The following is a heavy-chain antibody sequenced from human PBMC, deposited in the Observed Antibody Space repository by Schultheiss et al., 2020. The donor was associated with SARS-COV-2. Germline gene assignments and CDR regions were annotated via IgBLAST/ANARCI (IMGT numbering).Heavy chain of an antibody. CDR1: GFTFDDYA. CDR2: INTDGTYT. D-gene: IGHD1-26*01. Sequence: GGSLRLSCAASGFTFDDYAMHWVRQAPGKGLVWVAHINTDGTYTRFADSVKGRFTISRDNARNTVYLQMHSLRAEDTAIYYCARPLTGGQFKSHTWFDPWGQGTLVTVSS. J-gene: IGHJ5*02. CDR3: ARPLTGGQFKSHTWFDP. V-gene: IGHV3-74*01.